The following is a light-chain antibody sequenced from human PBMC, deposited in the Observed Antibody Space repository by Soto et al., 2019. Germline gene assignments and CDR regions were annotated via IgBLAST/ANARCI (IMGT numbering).Light chain of an antibody. CDR1: QTVSNN. J-gene: IGKJ4*01. V-gene: IGKV3-15*01. Sequence: EIVMTQYPATLSVSPGERATLSCRASQTVSNNLAWYQQKPGQAPRLLFYSSSTRATGVPARFSGSRSGTDFTLTISSLQSEDFAVYYGQQYNSWPLTFGGGTKVETK. CDR3: QQYNSWPLT. CDR2: SSS.